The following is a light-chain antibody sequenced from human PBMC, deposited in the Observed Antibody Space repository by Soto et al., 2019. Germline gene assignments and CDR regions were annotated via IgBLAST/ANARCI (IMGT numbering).Light chain of an antibody. Sequence: IQLTQSPSSLSASIGDRVTITCRASQGISSFLAWYQQKPGKAPKLLIYAASTLQSGIPSRFSGSGSGTDFTLTTSSLQPEDFATYYCQQLNIDSYPITFGQRTRLEIK. V-gene: IGKV1-9*01. CDR2: AAS. J-gene: IGKJ5*01. CDR3: QQLNIDSYPIT. CDR1: QGISSF.